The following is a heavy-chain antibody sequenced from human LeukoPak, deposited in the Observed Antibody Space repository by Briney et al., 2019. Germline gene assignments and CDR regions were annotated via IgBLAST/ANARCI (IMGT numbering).Heavy chain of an antibody. CDR1: GFTFSSYA. D-gene: IGHD1-26*01. J-gene: IGHJ5*02. CDR2: ISGSGGST. CDR3: VKDYSGSSREGRGWFDP. Sequence: QAGGSLRLSCAASGFTFSSYAMSWVRQAPGKGLEWVSAISGSGGSTYYADSVKGRFTISRDNSKNTLYLQMNSLRAEDTAVYYCVKDYSGSSREGRGWFDPWGQGTLVTVSS. V-gene: IGHV3-23*01.